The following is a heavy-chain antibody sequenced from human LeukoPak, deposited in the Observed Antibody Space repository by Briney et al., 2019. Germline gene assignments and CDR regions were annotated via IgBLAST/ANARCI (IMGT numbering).Heavy chain of an antibody. CDR3: SRVKDGYSDFDS. V-gene: IGHV4-30-4*01. D-gene: IGHD2-15*01. Sequence: PSETLSLTCTVSGGSISSGDYYWTWIRQPPGKGLEWIGYIYYSGTTYYNPSLKSRVSISIDTSMNQFSLKVTSVTAADTAVYYCSRVKDGYSDFDSWGQGTLVTVSS. J-gene: IGHJ4*02. CDR1: GGSISSGDYY. CDR2: IYYSGTT.